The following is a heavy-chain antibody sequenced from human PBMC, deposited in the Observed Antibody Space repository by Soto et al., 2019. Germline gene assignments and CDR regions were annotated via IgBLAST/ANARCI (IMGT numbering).Heavy chain of an antibody. J-gene: IGHJ5*02. D-gene: IGHD1-1*01. Sequence: PGESLKISCKASGYSFPGYWIVWVRQMPGKGLEWMGIIYPDNSNTRYNPSFQGQVTISADKSISTAYLQWSSLKASDTAIYYCARQAAAVATVPLLYFDPWGQGTLVTVSS. CDR2: IYPDNSNT. V-gene: IGHV5-51*01. CDR1: GYSFPGYW. CDR3: ARQAAAVATVPLLYFDP.